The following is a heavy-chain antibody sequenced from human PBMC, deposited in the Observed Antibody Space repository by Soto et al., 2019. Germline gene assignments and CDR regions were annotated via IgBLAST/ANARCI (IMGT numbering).Heavy chain of an antibody. Sequence: ASVKVSCKASGYTFTSYDINWVRQATGQGLEWMGWMNPNSGNTGYAQKFQGRVTMTRNTSISTAYMELSSLRSEDTAVYYCARGQGYCSGGSCYYNDHWGQGTLVTVSS. D-gene: IGHD2-15*01. CDR2: MNPNSGNT. CDR3: ARGQGYCSGGSCYYNDH. J-gene: IGHJ4*02. CDR1: GYTFTSYD. V-gene: IGHV1-8*01.